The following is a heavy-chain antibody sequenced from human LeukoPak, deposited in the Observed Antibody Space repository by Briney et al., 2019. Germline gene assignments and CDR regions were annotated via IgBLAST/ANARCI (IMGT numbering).Heavy chain of an antibody. Sequence: PSETLSLTCTVSGGSISSISYYWSWIRQPPGKGLEWIGEINHSGSTNYNPSLKSRVSISVDTSKNQFSLKLSSVTAADTAVYYCAGGRERDPDYWGQGTLVTVSS. J-gene: IGHJ4*02. CDR3: AGGRERDPDY. V-gene: IGHV4-39*07. D-gene: IGHD3-16*01. CDR1: GGSISSISYY. CDR2: INHSGST.